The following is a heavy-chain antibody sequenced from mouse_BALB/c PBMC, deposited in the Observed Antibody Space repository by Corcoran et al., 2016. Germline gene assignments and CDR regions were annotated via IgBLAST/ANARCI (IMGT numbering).Heavy chain of an antibody. CDR2: INTYTGEP. CDR3: AREPRAMDY. V-gene: IGHV9-3-1*01. CDR1: GYTFTNYG. Sequence: QIQLVQSGPELKKPGETVKISCKASGYTFTNYGMNWVKQAQGKGLKWMGWINTYTGEPTYADDFKGRFAFSLETSASTAYLQINNHKGEDTATYFCAREPRAMDYWGQGTSVPVSS. J-gene: IGHJ4*01.